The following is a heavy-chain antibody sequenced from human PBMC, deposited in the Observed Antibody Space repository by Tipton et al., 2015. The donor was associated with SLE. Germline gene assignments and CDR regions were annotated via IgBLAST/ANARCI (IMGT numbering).Heavy chain of an antibody. CDR1: GDSLTRGVYY. Sequence: LRLSCTVSGDSLTRGVYYWSWFRQPAGQGPEWIGHIYTTGTPTYSPPLTSRVTISIDTSKNQFSLRVTSVTATDTAVYYCARIGGYGSGTFYPDYWGQGTLVTVAS. CDR2: IYTTGTP. J-gene: IGHJ4*02. V-gene: IGHV4-61*09. CDR3: ARIGGYGSGTFYPDY. D-gene: IGHD3-10*01.